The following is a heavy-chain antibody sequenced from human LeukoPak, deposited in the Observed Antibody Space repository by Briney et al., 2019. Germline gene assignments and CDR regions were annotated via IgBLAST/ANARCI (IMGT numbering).Heavy chain of an antibody. CDR3: ASRERSEYYDFWSGYHTDYYFDY. J-gene: IGHJ4*02. Sequence: GGSLRLSCAASGFTFSSYAMHWVRQAPGKGLEWVAVISYDGSNKYYADSVKGRFTISRDNSKNTLYLQMNSLRAEDTAVYYCASRERSEYYDFWSGYHTDYYFDYWGQGTLVTVSS. D-gene: IGHD3-3*01. CDR1: GFTFSSYA. V-gene: IGHV3-30-3*01. CDR2: ISYDGSNK.